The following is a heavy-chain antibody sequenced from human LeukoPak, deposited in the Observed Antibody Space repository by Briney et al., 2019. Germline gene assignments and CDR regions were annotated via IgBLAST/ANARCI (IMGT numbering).Heavy chain of an antibody. J-gene: IGHJ4*02. Sequence: SETLSLTCTVSGGSISSYYWSWIRQPPGKGLEWIAYIYYRGSTNYNPSLKSRVTISVDTSKNQFSLKLSSVTAADTAVYYCARRTTGTGPFDYSGQGTLVTVSS. CDR3: ARRTTGTGPFDY. V-gene: IGHV4-59*08. D-gene: IGHD1-1*01. CDR2: IYYRGST. CDR1: GGSISSYY.